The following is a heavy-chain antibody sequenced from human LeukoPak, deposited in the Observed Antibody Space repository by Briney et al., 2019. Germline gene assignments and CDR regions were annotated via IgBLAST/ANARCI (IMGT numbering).Heavy chain of an antibody. J-gene: IGHJ4*02. CDR3: ARVQGIAARPFEK. Sequence: GGSLRLPCAASGFTVSGNHMSWVRQAPGKGLEWVSLLERGGNTNYADSVKGRFTISRDNSKNTLYLQMNSLRAEDTAVYYCARVQGIAARPFEKWGQGTLVTVSS. CDR2: LERGGNT. V-gene: IGHV3-66*01. D-gene: IGHD6-6*01. CDR1: GFTVSGNH.